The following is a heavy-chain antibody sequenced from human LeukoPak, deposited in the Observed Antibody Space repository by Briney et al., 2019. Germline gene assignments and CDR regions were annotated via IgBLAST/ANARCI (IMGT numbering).Heavy chain of an antibody. J-gene: IGHJ4*02. CDR2: IYYSGST. CDR3: ARGDFWSGYYISY. Sequence: KTSETLSLTCAVYGGSFRGYYWSWIRQPPGKGLEWIGYIYYSGSTNYNPSLKSRVTISVDTSKNQFSLKLSSVTAADTAVYYCARGDFWSGYYISYWGQGTLVTVSS. D-gene: IGHD3-3*01. CDR1: GGSFRGYY. V-gene: IGHV4-59*01.